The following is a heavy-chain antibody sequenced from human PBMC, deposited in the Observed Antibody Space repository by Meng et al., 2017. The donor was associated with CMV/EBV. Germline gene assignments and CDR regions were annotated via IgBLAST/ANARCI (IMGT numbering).Heavy chain of an antibody. CDR1: GGALSSGAYY. D-gene: IGHD3-3*01. CDR2: IDSSGNT. Sequence: LHGPGPGLGKPSPPLSLTAPGPGGALSSGAYYWGWIRQPPGKGLEWIGYIDSSGNTKYTPSLKSRVTISVDTSKNQFSLKLSSVTAADTAVYYCARDNRRGGVDYWGQGTLVTVSS. J-gene: IGHJ4*02. CDR3: ARDNRRGGVDY. V-gene: IGHV4-30-4*08.